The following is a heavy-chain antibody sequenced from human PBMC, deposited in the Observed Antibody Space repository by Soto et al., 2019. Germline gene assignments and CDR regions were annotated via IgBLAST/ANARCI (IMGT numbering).Heavy chain of an antibody. CDR2: INHSGST. CDR3: ARGRDCSGGGCYFTNHHYGMDV. D-gene: IGHD2-15*01. Sequence: SETLSLTCAVYGGSFSGYYWSWIRQPPGKGLEWIGEINHSGSTNYNPSLKSRVTISVDTSKNQFSLKLSSVTAADTAVYYCARGRDCSGGGCYFTNHHYGMDVWGQGTTVTVSS. V-gene: IGHV4-34*01. CDR1: GGSFSGYY. J-gene: IGHJ6*02.